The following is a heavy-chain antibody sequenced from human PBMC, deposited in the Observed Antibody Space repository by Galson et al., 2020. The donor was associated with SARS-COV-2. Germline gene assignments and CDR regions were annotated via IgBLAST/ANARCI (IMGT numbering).Heavy chain of an antibody. V-gene: IGHV5-51*06. Sequence: ESLKISCKGSGFRFPTYWIGWVRQMPGKGPECMGIIHPSDSDTRYNPSFQGQVSISADKSTSTAYLQWDSLKASDSAMYYCARSDTALSLFDYWGQGTLVTVSS. CDR1: GFRFPTYW. CDR3: ARSDTALSLFDY. CDR2: IHPSDSDT. J-gene: IGHJ4*02. D-gene: IGHD5-18*01.